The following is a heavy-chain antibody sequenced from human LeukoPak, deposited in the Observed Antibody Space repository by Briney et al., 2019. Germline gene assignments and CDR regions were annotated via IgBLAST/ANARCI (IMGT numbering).Heavy chain of an antibody. V-gene: IGHV4-39*02. CDR2: IYYSGNT. CDR1: GDSISSSNSY. J-gene: IGHJ4*02. D-gene: IGHD5-18*01. CDR3: ARERIERYTYASSDFDY. Sequence: PSETLSLTCTVSGDSISSSNSYWGWIRQPPGKGLERIGSIYYSGNTYYNASLKSRVTISVDTSKNQFSLKLTSVTAADTALYYCARERIERYTYASSDFDYWGRGTLVTVSS.